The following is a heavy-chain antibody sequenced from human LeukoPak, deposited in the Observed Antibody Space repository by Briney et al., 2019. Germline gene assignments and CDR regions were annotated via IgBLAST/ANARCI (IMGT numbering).Heavy chain of an antibody. CDR2: INHSGST. Sequence: SETLSLTCAVYGGSFSGYYWSWIRQPPGKGLEWIGEINHSGSTNYNPSLKSRVTISVDTSKNQFSLKLSSVTAADTAVYYCAREGPAALPDYWGQGTLVTVSS. CDR3: AREGPAALPDY. D-gene: IGHD2-2*01. J-gene: IGHJ4*02. CDR1: GGSFSGYY. V-gene: IGHV4-34*01.